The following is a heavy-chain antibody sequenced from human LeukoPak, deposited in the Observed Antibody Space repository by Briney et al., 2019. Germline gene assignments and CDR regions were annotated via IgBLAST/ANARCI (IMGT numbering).Heavy chain of an antibody. CDR3: ARGRPITEDAFDI. J-gene: IGHJ3*02. D-gene: IGHD3-10*01. V-gene: IGHV3-64D*09. Sequence: TGGSLRLSCSASGFTFSSYAMHWVRQAPGKGLEYFSAISSNGGSTYYADSVKSRFTISRDNSKNTLYLQMSSLRAEDTAVYYCARGRPITEDAFDIWGQGTVVTVSS. CDR2: ISSNGGST. CDR1: GFTFSSYA.